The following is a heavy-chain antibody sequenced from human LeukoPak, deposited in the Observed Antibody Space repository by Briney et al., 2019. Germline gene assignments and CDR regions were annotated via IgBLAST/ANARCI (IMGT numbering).Heavy chain of an antibody. J-gene: IGHJ3*02. Sequence: GGSLRLSCAASGFTFSSYAMSWVRQVPGKGLEWVSAISGSCGRTYYADSVKGRFTISRDNSKNTLYLQMNSLRAEDTAVYYCAKGSCSSTSCHPAFDIWGQGTMVTVSS. CDR2: ISGSCGRT. CDR3: AKGSCSSTSCHPAFDI. V-gene: IGHV3-23*01. D-gene: IGHD2-2*01. CDR1: GFTFSSYA.